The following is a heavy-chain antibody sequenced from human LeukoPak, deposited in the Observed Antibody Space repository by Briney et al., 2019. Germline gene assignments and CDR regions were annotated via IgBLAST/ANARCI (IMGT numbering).Heavy chain of an antibody. CDR3: AKFGLYYNMDV. V-gene: IGHV4-59*03. D-gene: IGHD3-16*01. J-gene: IGHJ6*02. Sequence: SETLSLTCAVSGGSISGFYWTWIRQPRGKGLEFIGQIHYSGSTDYNPSLKSRITMSVDTSKNQFFLSLNSVTAADTAVYYCAKFGLYYNMDVWGQGTTVTVSS. CDR2: IHYSGST. CDR1: GGSISGFY.